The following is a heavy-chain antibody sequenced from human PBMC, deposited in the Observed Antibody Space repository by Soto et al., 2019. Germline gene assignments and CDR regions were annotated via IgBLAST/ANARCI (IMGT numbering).Heavy chain of an antibody. CDR1: GFTFSNYA. CDR3: AKGAVAVGDTNYFFDY. Sequence: EVQLLESGGDLEQPGGSLRLSCAASGFTFSNYAMNWVRQAPGKGLEWVSSISGGGGGTYYADAVKGRFTISRDNSRNMLDLQMNSLRAEDTAEYYCAKGAVAVGDTNYFFDYWGQGTLVTVSS. CDR2: ISGGGGGT. J-gene: IGHJ4*02. D-gene: IGHD1-26*01. V-gene: IGHV3-23*01.